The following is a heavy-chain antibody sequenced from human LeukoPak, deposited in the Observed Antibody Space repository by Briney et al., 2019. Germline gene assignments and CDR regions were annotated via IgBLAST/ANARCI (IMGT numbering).Heavy chain of an antibody. CDR2: ISAYNGNT. CDR1: GYTFTNFD. Sequence: ASVKVSCKASGYTFTNFDINWVRQAPGQGLEWMGWISAYNGNTNYAQKLQGRVTMTTDTSTSTAYMELRSLRSDDTAVYYCARGESVVVTAIPYYFDYWGQGTLVTVSS. D-gene: IGHD2-21*02. CDR3: ARGESVVVTAIPYYFDY. J-gene: IGHJ4*02. V-gene: IGHV1-18*01.